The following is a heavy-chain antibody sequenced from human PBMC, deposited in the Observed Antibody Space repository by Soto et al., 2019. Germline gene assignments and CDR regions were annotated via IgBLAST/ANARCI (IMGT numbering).Heavy chain of an antibody. V-gene: IGHV3-23*01. CDR2: ISGSGGST. Sequence: PGGSLRLSCAASGFTFSSYAMSWVRQAPRKGLEWVSAISGSGGSTYYADSVKGRFTISRDNSKNTLYLQMNSLRADDTAVYYCAKDHRSGSHYEIAFWGQGTLVTVSS. CDR1: GFTFSSYA. J-gene: IGHJ4*02. D-gene: IGHD3-16*01. CDR3: AKDHRSGSHYEIAF.